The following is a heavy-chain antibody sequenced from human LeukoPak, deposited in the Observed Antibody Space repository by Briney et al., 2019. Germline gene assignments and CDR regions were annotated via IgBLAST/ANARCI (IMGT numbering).Heavy chain of an antibody. V-gene: IGHV4-59*01. Sequence: SETLSLTCTVSGGSISGYYWSWIRQPPGKGLEWIGYIYYSGSTNYNPSLKSRVTISVDTSKNQFSLKLSSVTAADTAVYYCARDLGSGLGHWFDPWGQGTLVTVSS. CDR3: ARDLGSGLGHWFDP. CDR1: GGSISGYY. D-gene: IGHD6-19*01. J-gene: IGHJ5*02. CDR2: IYYSGST.